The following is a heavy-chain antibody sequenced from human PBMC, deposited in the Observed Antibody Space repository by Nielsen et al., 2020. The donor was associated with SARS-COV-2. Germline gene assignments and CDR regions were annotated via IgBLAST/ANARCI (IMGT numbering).Heavy chain of an antibody. Sequence: SETLSLTYTVSGGSISTYFWSWIRQPPGKGLEWIGYINNRGSANYNPSLESRVTISVDTSENQFSLKLRSVTAADTAVYYCAREVGYYDSSEFDAFDIWGQGTKVTVSS. V-gene: IGHV4-59*01. CDR1: GGSISTYF. J-gene: IGHJ3*02. CDR2: INNRGSA. D-gene: IGHD3-22*01. CDR3: AREVGYYDSSEFDAFDI.